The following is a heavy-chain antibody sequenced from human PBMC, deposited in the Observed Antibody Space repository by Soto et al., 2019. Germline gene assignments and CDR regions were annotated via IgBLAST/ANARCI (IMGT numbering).Heavy chain of an antibody. D-gene: IGHD1-26*01. CDR1: GGTFSSYA. Sequence: VASVKVSCKASGGTFSSYAISWVRQAPGQGLEWMGGIIPIFGTANYAQKFQGRVTITADESTSTAYMELSSLRSEDTAVYYCARLIVGATRFNYYYGMDVWGQGTTVTVSS. CDR2: IIPIFGTA. V-gene: IGHV1-69*13. J-gene: IGHJ6*02. CDR3: ARLIVGATRFNYYYGMDV.